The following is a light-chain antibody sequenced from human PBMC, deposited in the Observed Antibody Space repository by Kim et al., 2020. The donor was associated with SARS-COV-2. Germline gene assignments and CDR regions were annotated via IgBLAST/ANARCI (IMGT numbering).Light chain of an antibody. CDR2: GAS. Sequence: PGDRATLSCRASQSVSSNYLLWYQQKPGQAPRLLIYGASSRATGIPDRFSGSGSGTDFTLTISRLEPEDFAVYYCQQFAGTPRTFGQGTKVDIK. J-gene: IGKJ1*01. CDR1: QSVSSNY. V-gene: IGKV3-20*01. CDR3: QQFAGTPRT.